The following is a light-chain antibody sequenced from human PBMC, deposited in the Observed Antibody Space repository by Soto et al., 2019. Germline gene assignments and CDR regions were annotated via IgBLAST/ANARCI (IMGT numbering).Light chain of an antibody. CDR1: SSDIGAVYD. CDR3: QSYDNSLSGHVV. Sequence: QSVLTQPPSVSGAPGQRVTISCTGSSSDIGAVYDVKWYQQLPGTAPKLLIYDNNNRPSGVPDRFSGSKSGTSASLAITGLQAEDEADYYCQSYDNSLSGHVVFGGGTKLTVL. CDR2: DNN. J-gene: IGLJ2*01. V-gene: IGLV1-40*01.